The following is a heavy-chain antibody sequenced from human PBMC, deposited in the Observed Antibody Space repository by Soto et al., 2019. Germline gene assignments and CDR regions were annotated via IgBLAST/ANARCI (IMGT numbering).Heavy chain of an antibody. CDR2: ISYDGSNK. CDR1: GFTFSSYG. Sequence: GGSLRLSCAASGFTFSSYGMHWVRQAPGKGLEWVAVISYDGSNKYYADSVKGRFTISRDNSKNTLYLPLNRLRAEDTAVYYRAKDYSGYDSDAFDIWGQGTMVTV. D-gene: IGHD5-12*01. CDR3: AKDYSGYDSDAFDI. J-gene: IGHJ3*02. V-gene: IGHV3-30*18.